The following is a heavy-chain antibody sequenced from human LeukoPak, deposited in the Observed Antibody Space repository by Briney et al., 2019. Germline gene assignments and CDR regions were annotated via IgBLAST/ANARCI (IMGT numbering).Heavy chain of an antibody. Sequence: TGGSLRLSCAASGFTFTSIAMTWVRQAPGKGLEWVSTIRGTGDSTHYADSVKGRFITSRDKSKNMLYLQMNGLRAEDTAIYCCAKGQELDDGVFDSWGQGTLVTVSS. CDR2: IRGTGDST. J-gene: IGHJ4*02. V-gene: IGHV3-23*01. CDR1: GFTFTSIA. D-gene: IGHD1-1*01. CDR3: AKGQELDDGVFDS.